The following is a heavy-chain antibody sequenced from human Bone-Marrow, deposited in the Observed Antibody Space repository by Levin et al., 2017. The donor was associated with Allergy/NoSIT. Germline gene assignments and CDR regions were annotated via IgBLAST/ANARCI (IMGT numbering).Heavy chain of an antibody. CDR3: ARGLLGVGAVDY. CDR2: ISSSGSNI. Sequence: GGSLRLSCAVSGFTFSDDYMNWTRQSPGKGLEWVAYISSSGSNIFYADSVKGRFTISRDNAKNSLYLQMNSLRAEDTALSYCARGLLGVGAVDYWGQGTLVTVSS. V-gene: IGHV3-11*01. CDR1: GFTFSDDY. D-gene: IGHD1-26*01. J-gene: IGHJ4*02.